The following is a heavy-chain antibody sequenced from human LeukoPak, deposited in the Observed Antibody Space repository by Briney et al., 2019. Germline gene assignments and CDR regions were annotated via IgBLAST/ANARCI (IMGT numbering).Heavy chain of an antibody. D-gene: IGHD3-3*01. CDR3: AKVWGYDFWSGYFDY. CDR2: ITWSNGEI. Sequence: GGSLRLSCAASGLTFDVYAVHWVRQAPGKGLEWVSGITWSNGEIAYADSVKGRFTISRDNSKNTLYLQMNSLRAEDTAVYYCAKVWGYDFWSGYFDYWGQGTLVTVSS. V-gene: IGHV3-9*01. J-gene: IGHJ4*02. CDR1: GLTFDVYA.